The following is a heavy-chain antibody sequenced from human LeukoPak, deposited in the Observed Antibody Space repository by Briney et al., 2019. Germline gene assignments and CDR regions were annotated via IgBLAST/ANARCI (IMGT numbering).Heavy chain of an antibody. CDR1: GGSISSGDYY. D-gene: IGHD6-13*01. CDR2: IYYSGST. V-gene: IGHV4-30-4*08. CDR3: AKLGLLNWFDP. J-gene: IGHJ5*02. Sequence: SETLSLTCTVSGGSISSGDYYWSWIRQPPGKGLEWIGYIYYSGSTYYNLSLKSRVTISVDTSKNQFSLKLSSVTAADTAVYYCAKLGLLNWFDPWGQGTLVTVSS.